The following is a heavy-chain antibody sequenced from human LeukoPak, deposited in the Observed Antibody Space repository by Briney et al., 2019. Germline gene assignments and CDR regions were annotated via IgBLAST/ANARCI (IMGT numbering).Heavy chain of an antibody. Sequence: GGSLRLSCAASGFTLSDYYMSWIRQAPGKGLEWVSYISSSGSTIYYADSVKGRFTISRDNAKNSLYLQMNSLRAEDTAVYYCARSVHDYGDYVVDYWGQGTLVTVSS. J-gene: IGHJ4*02. CDR2: ISSSGSTI. CDR3: ARSVHDYGDYVVDY. CDR1: GFTLSDYY. D-gene: IGHD4-17*01. V-gene: IGHV3-11*04.